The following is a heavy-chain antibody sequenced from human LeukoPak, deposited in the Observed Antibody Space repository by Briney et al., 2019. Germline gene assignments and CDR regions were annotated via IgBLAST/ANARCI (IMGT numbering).Heavy chain of an antibody. CDR3: ARGSDGDYFDY. CDR2: ISSSGSTI. Sequence: PGGSLRLSCAASGFTFSSYGMNWVRQAPGKGLEGVSYISSSGSTIYYADSVKGRFTISRDNAKNSLYLQMNSLRAEDTAVYYCARGSDGDYFDYWGQGTLVTVSS. J-gene: IGHJ4*02. CDR1: GFTFSSYG. D-gene: IGHD4-17*01. V-gene: IGHV3-48*03.